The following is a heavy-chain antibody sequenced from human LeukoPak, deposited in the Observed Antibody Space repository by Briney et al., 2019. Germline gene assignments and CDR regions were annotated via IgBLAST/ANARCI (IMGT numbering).Heavy chain of an antibody. CDR3: ARDHWEGDYKFRQEEYYFDY. CDR1: GYTFTGYY. D-gene: IGHD4-17*01. V-gene: IGHV1-2*06. J-gene: IGHJ4*02. CDR2: INPNSGGT. Sequence: GASVKVSCKASGYTFTGYYMPWVRQAPGQGLEWMGRINPNSGGTNYAQKFQGRVTMTRDTSISTAYMELSRLRSDDTAVYYCARDHWEGDYKFRQEEYYFDYWGQGTLVTVSS.